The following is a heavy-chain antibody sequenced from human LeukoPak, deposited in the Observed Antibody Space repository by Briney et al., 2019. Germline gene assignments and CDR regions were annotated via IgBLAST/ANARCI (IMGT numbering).Heavy chain of an antibody. CDR2: ISSSGSTI. Sequence: GGSLRLSCAASGFTFSDYYMSWIRQAPGKGLEWVSYISSSGSTIYYADSVKGRFTISRDNAKNSLYLQMNSLRAEDTAVYYCAKDSSSDADPYFDYWGQGTLVTVSS. CDR1: GFTFSDYY. J-gene: IGHJ4*02. V-gene: IGHV3-11*01. D-gene: IGHD6-13*01. CDR3: AKDSSSDADPYFDY.